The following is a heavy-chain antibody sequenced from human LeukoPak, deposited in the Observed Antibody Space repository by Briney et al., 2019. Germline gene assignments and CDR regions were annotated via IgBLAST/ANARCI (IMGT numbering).Heavy chain of an antibody. CDR3: AREGGSYYGSQYDY. Sequence: ASVKVSCKASGGTFSSYAISWVRQAPGQGLEWMGGIIPIIGTANYAQKFQGRVTITADESTSTAYMELSSLRSEDTAVYYCAREGGSYYGSQYDYWGQGTLVTVSS. CDR2: IIPIIGTA. J-gene: IGHJ4*02. D-gene: IGHD1-26*01. V-gene: IGHV1-69*13. CDR1: GGTFSSYA.